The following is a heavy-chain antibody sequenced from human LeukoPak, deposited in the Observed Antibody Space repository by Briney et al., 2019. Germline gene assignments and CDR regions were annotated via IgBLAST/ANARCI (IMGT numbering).Heavy chain of an antibody. CDR3: AKGGISGSYAFDY. D-gene: IGHD1-26*01. J-gene: IGHJ4*02. CDR2: ISYDGSNK. CDR1: GFTFSSYG. Sequence: GRSLRLSCAASGFTFSSYGMHWVRQAPGKGLEWVAVISYDGSNKYYADSVKGRFTISRDNSKNSLYLQMNSLRAEDTALYYCAKGGISGSYAFDYWGQGTLVTVSS. V-gene: IGHV3-30*18.